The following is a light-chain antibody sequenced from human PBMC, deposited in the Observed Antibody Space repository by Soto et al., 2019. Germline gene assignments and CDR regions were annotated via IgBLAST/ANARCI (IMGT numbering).Light chain of an antibody. CDR2: RTE. Sequence: QSGLTQPPSASGTPGQIITISCSGSQSNIGNNIVTWYQQLPGVAPKVVIYRTEQRPSWVPDRFSGSKSGTSASLAISGLQPEDEADYYCAAWDDTRTGRWLFGGGTKVTVL. CDR1: QSNIGNNI. J-gene: IGLJ3*02. V-gene: IGLV1-44*01. CDR3: AAWDDTRTGRWL.